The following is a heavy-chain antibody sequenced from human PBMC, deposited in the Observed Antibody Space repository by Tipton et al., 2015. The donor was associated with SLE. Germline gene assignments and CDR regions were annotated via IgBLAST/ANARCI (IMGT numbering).Heavy chain of an antibody. J-gene: IGHJ4*02. D-gene: IGHD1-26*01. CDR2: IYSGGST. V-gene: IGHV3-53*05. CDR3: AVGVPGSYGGLLDY. CDR1: GFTVSSNY. Sequence: SLRLSCAASGFTVSSNYMSWVRQAPGKGLEWVSVIYSGGSTYYADSVKGRFTISRDNSKNTLYLQMNSLRAEDTAVYYCAVGVPGSYGGLLDYWGQGTLVTVSS.